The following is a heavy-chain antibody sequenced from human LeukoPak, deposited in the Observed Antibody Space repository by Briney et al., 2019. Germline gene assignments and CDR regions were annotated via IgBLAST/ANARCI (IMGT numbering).Heavy chain of an antibody. J-gene: IGHJ4*02. CDR3: AKVKHYYDSSGYYYDY. V-gene: IGHV3-23*01. Sequence: GGSLRLSCAASGFMFSKYAMSWVRQAPGKGLEWVSAVSASADSTYYADSVKGRFTISRDNSKNTLFLQMHSLRAEDTAVYYCAKVKHYYDSSGYYYDYWGQGTLVTVSS. D-gene: IGHD3-22*01. CDR2: VSASADST. CDR1: GFMFSKYA.